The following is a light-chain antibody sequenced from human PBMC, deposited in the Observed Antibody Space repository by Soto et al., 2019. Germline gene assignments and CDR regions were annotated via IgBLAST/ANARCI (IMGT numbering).Light chain of an antibody. V-gene: IGKV4-1*01. Sequence: DIVMTQSPDSLAVSLGERATMNCKCSRSVLYKSNNKNHLAWYQQKPGQPPQLIIYWASTRESGVPERFSGSGSGTDFTLTISSLEAEDFALYFCHRYGDSPLTFGGGTKVDIK. CDR3: HRYGDSPLT. J-gene: IGKJ4*01. CDR2: WAS. CDR1: RSVLYKSNNKNH.